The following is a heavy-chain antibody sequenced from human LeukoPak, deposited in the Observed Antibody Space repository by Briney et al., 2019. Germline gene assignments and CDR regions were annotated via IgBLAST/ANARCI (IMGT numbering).Heavy chain of an antibody. J-gene: IGHJ4*02. Sequence: GASVKVSCKASGYTFTGYYMHWVRQAPGQGLEWMGWINPNSGGTNYAQKFQGRVTMTRDTSISTAYMEPSRLRSDDTAVYYCARGHTHSSGWYTVDYWGQGTLVTVSS. CDR1: GYTFTGYY. CDR3: ARGHTHSSGWYTVDY. CDR2: INPNSGGT. V-gene: IGHV1-2*02. D-gene: IGHD6-19*01.